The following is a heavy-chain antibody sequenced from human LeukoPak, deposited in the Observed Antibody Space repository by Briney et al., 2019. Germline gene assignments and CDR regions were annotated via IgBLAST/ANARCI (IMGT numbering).Heavy chain of an antibody. Sequence: SETLSLTCTVSGGSISSGDYYWSWIRQPPGKGLEWIGYIYYSGSTYYNPSLKSRVTISVDTSKNQFSLKLSSVTAADTAVYYCARLDSYGYSQHFDYWGQGTLVTVSS. CDR2: IYYSGST. D-gene: IGHD5-18*01. J-gene: IGHJ4*02. CDR3: ARLDSYGYSQHFDY. CDR1: GGSISSGDYY. V-gene: IGHV4-30-4*01.